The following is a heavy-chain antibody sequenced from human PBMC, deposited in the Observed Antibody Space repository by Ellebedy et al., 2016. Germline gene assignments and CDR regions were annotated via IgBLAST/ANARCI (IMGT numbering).Heavy chain of an antibody. CDR3: ARERVVVVAATTYNWFDP. V-gene: IGHV3-30-3*01. CDR1: GFTFSSYA. J-gene: IGHJ5*02. Sequence: GGSLRLSXAASGFTFSSYAMHWVRQAPGKGLEWVAVISYDGSNKYYADSVKGRFTISRDNSKNTLYLQMNSLRAEDTAVYYCARERVVVVAATTYNWFDPWGQGTLVTVSS. CDR2: ISYDGSNK. D-gene: IGHD2-15*01.